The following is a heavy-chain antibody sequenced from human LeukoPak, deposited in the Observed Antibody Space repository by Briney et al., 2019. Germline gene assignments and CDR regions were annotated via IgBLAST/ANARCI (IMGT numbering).Heavy chain of an antibody. D-gene: IGHD2-8*01. CDR2: MSPSSGDT. CDR3: VRGVATNY. CDR1: GYTFTTYV. J-gene: IGHJ4*02. V-gene: IGHV1-8*01. Sequence: ASVTDSCMCSGYTFTTYVINGLGQPPGQGLEWMGWMSPSSGDTDYAQKFQGRLTMTTDTSISTAYIELTSLTSDDTAVYYCVRGVATNYWGQGTLVTVSS.